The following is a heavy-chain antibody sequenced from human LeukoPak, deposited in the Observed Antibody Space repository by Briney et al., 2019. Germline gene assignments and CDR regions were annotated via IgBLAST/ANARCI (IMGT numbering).Heavy chain of an antibody. V-gene: IGHV4-39*07. J-gene: IGHJ3*02. Sequence: SETLSLTCTVSGGSISSSSYYWGWIRQPPGKGLEWIGSIYYSRSTYYNPSLKSRVTISVDTSKNQFSLKLSSVTAADTAVYYCARGRANCSSTSCYRDAFDIWGQGTMVTVSS. CDR1: GGSISSSSYY. D-gene: IGHD2-2*01. CDR3: ARGRANCSSTSCYRDAFDI. CDR2: IYYSRST.